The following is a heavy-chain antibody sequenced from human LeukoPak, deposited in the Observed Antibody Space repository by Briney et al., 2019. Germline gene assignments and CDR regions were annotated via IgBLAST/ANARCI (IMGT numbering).Heavy chain of an antibody. J-gene: IGHJ4*02. CDR1: GGSISSPYY. CDR3: ARENGGSYPFDY. D-gene: IGHD1-26*01. CDR2: ISSSSSYI. V-gene: IGHV3-21*01. Sequence: ETLSLTCTVSGGSISSPYYWGWIRQPPGKGLEWVSSISSSSSYIYYADSVKGRFTISRDNAKNSLYLQMNSLRAEDTAVYYCARENGGSYPFDYWGQGTLVTVSS.